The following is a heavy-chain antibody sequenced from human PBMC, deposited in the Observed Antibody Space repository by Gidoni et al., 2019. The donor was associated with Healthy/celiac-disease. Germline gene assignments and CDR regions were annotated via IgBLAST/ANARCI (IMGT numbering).Heavy chain of an antibody. D-gene: IGHD2-2*01. Sequence: EVQLLESGGGLVQPGGSLRLSCAASGFTFSSYAMSWVRQAPGKGLAWVSAISGSGGSTYYADSVKGRFTISRDNSKNTLYLQMNSLRAEDTAVYYCAKKSEALPPSYYYYYGMDVWGQGTTVTVSS. V-gene: IGHV3-23*01. J-gene: IGHJ6*02. CDR2: ISGSGGST. CDR1: GFTFSSYA. CDR3: AKKSEALPPSYYYYYGMDV.